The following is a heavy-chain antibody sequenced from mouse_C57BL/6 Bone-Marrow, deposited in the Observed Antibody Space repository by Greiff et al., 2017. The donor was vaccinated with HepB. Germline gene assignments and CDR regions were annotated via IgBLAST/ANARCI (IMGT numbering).Heavy chain of an antibody. CDR3: ARRVFYGSSPYYYAMDY. CDR1: GYTFTSYG. Sequence: VQLKESGAELARPGASVKLSCKASGYTFTSYGISWVKQRTGQGLEWIGEIYPRSGNTYYNEKFKGKATLTADKSSSTAYMELRSLTSEDSAVYFCARRVFYGSSPYYYAMDYWGQGTSVTVSS. J-gene: IGHJ4*01. V-gene: IGHV1-81*01. D-gene: IGHD1-1*01. CDR2: IYPRSGNT.